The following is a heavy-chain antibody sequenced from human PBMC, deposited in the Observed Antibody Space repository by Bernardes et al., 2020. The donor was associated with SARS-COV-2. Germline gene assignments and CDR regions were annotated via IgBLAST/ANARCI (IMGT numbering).Heavy chain of an antibody. CDR2: IYYNGNT. CDR1: GISVSSGGYY. V-gene: IGHV4-61*08. D-gene: IGHD2-15*01. J-gene: IGHJ4*02. CDR3: ARDVRGGTLDY. Sequence: ETLSLTCTFSGISVSSGGYYWSWIRQPPGKGLEWVGFIYYNGNTNYNPSLKSRVTISVVTSKNQLSLKLTSVTAADTAVYYCARDVRGGTLDYWGQGTPVTVS.